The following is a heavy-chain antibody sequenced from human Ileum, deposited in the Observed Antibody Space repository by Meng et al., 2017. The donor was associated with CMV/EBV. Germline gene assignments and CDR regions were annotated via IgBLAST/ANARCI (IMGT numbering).Heavy chain of an antibody. J-gene: IGHJ5*02. V-gene: IGHV1-2*02. CDR3: GRGNRSFDP. CDR2: IGPNSGDT. D-gene: IGHD1-14*01. Sequence: KVSCNASGYIFTNSYIHWVRQAPGPGLGWLGRIGPNSGDTFYTQPFQGRVTMTRDTSINTAYLELDRLTSDDTAVYYCGRGNRSFDPWGQGTLVTVSS. CDR1: GYIFTNSY.